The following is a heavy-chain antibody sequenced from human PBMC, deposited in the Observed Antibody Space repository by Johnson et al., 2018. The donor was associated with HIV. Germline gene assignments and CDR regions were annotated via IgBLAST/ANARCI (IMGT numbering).Heavy chain of an antibody. D-gene: IGHD4-23*01. CDR1: GFTFDDYA. V-gene: IGHV3-20*01. J-gene: IGHJ3*02. Sequence: VQLVESGGGVVRPGGSLRLSCAASGFTFDDYAMSWVRQAPGKGLEWVSGINWNGDSTGYADSVKGRLTISRDNAKNSLYLQMISLRAEDTALYDCVRERQEYNGNLNDAFDIWGQGTMVTVSS. CDR2: INWNGDST. CDR3: VRERQEYNGNLNDAFDI.